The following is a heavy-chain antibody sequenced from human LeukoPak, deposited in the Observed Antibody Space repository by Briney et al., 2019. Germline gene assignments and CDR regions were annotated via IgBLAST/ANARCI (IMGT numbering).Heavy chain of an antibody. V-gene: IGHV4-59*01. CDR2: IYYSGST. CDR3: VRDMATRSNWFDP. D-gene: IGHD5-24*01. CDR1: GGSISSYY. Sequence: SETLSLTCTVSGGSISSYYWSWIRQPPGKGLEWIGYIYYSGSTNYNPTLKSRVTISVDTSKNQFSLKLSSVTAADTAVYYCVRDMATRSNWFDPWVQGTLVTVSS. J-gene: IGHJ5*02.